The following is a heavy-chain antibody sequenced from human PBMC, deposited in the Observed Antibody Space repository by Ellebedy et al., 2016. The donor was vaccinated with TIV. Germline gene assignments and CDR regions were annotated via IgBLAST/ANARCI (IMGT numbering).Heavy chain of an antibody. D-gene: IGHD3-16*01. CDR2: IIPVFGIT. CDR1: GGTFNTFA. J-gene: IGHJ2*01. Sequence: AASVKVSCKASGGTFNTFAFSWVRQAPGHGLEWMGGIIPVFGITTHAQKFQGRVTITADESTSTAYMELSSLTSEDTAVYYCALVGNNASGGGLGWNLDLWGRGTLVTISS. CDR3: ALVGNNASGGGLGWNLDL. V-gene: IGHV1-69*13.